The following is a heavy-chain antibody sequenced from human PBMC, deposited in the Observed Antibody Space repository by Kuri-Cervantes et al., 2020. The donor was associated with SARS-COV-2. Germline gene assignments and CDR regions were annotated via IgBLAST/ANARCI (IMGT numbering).Heavy chain of an antibody. D-gene: IGHD3-22*01. V-gene: IGHV3-30-3*01. CDR3: ARDRGSYYDSSGYYLDY. J-gene: IGHJ4*02. CDR1: TITFSECR. Sequence: GGSLRLSCAASTITFSECRMSRVRQAPGKGLEWVAVISYDGSNKYYADSVKGRFTISRDNAKNSLYLQMNSLRAEDTAVYYCARDRGSYYDSSGYYLDYWGQGTLVTVSS. CDR2: ISYDGSNK.